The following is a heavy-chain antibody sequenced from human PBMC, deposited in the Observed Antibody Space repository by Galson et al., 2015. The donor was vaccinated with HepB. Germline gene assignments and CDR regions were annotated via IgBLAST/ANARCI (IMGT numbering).Heavy chain of an antibody. CDR1: GYTFTSYA. CDR2: INAGNGNT. J-gene: IGHJ4*02. V-gene: IGHV1-3*01. D-gene: IGHD7-27*01. Sequence: SVKVSCKASGYTFTSYAMHWVRQAPGQRLEWMGWINAGNGNTKYSQKFQGRITMTRDTSTSTLYMELSSLSSEDTAVYYCARNINWGSDYWGQGTLVTVSS. CDR3: ARNINWGSDY.